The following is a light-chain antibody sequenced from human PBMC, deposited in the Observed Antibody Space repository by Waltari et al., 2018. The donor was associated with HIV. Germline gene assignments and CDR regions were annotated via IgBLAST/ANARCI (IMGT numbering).Light chain of an antibody. CDR2: DVT. J-gene: IGLJ3*02. Sequence: QFALAQPRSVSGSPGQSVSISCTGSNSDVANFNYVSWYQQHPGKVPKLIIYDVTKRPSGVPKRFSGSKSGNTASLTISGLQADDEADYYCCSGGNNNIWVFGGGTKVTVL. CDR3: CSGGNNNIWV. V-gene: IGLV2-11*01. CDR1: NSDVANFNY.